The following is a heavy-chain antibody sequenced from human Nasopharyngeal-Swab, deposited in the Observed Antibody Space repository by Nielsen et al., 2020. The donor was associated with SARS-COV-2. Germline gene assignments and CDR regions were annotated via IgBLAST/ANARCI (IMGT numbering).Heavy chain of an antibody. Sequence: SETLSLTCAVYGGSFSGYYWSWIRQPPGKGLEWIGEINHSGSTNYNPSLKSRVTISVDTSKNQFSLKLSSVTAADTAVYYCARAMDTAMVWYYFDYWGQGTLVTVSS. V-gene: IGHV4-34*01. CDR3: ARAMDTAMVWYYFDY. CDR2: INHSGST. D-gene: IGHD5-18*01. J-gene: IGHJ4*02. CDR1: GGSFSGYY.